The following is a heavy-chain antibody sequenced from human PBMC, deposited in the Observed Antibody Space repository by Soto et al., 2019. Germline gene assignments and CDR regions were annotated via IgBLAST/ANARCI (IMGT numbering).Heavy chain of an antibody. Sequence: QVQLQESGPGLVKPSETLSLTCTVSGGSISTYYWTWIRQPPGQGLEWIGYVYYSGSSNYNPSLKSRVTISLDTSKNQFSLNLRSVTAADTAVYVCARVPGRQQLGPPDYWGQGALVTVSS. V-gene: IGHV4-59*01. CDR1: GGSISTYY. J-gene: IGHJ4*02. CDR2: VYYSGSS. D-gene: IGHD6-13*01. CDR3: ARVPGRQQLGPPDY.